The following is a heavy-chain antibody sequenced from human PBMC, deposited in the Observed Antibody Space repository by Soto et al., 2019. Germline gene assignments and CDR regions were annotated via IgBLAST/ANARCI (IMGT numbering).Heavy chain of an antibody. D-gene: IGHD2-21*02. V-gene: IGHV3-30*18. J-gene: IGHJ4*02. CDR3: AKVYGGNSFDY. CDR2: ISYDGSNK. CDR1: GFTFSSYG. Sequence: QVQLVESGGGVVQPGRSLRLSCAASGFTFSSYGMHWVRQAPGKGLEWVAVISYDGSNKYYAHSVKGRFTISRDNSKNTLYLQMNSLRAEDTAVYYCAKVYGGNSFDYWGQGTLVTVSS.